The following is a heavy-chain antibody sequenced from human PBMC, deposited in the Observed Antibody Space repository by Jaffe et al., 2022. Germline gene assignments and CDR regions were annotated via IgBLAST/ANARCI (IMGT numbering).Heavy chain of an antibody. CDR3: ARERKRVPGTLDY. Sequence: QLQLQESGPGLVKPSETLSLTCTVSGGSISSSSYYWGWIRQPPGKGLEWIGSIYYSGSTYYNPSLKSRVTISVDTSKNQFSLKLSSVTAADTAVYYCARERKRVPGTLDYWGQGTLVTVSS. J-gene: IGHJ4*02. V-gene: IGHV4-39*02. CDR1: GGSISSSSYY. CDR2: IYYSGST. D-gene: IGHD2-2*01.